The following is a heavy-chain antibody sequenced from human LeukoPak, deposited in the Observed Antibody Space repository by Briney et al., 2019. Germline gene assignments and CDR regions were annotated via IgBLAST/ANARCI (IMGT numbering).Heavy chain of an antibody. CDR1: GFTFSSYT. D-gene: IGHD3-22*01. Sequence: GGSLRLSCAASGFTFSSYTMSWVRQAPGMGLEWVSAISGSGISTYYADSVKGRFTISRDNSKNTLFLQMSSLRAEDTAIYYCAKDYYDSSGYYLDYWGQGTLVTVSS. CDR2: ISGSGIST. V-gene: IGHV3-23*01. J-gene: IGHJ4*02. CDR3: AKDYYDSSGYYLDY.